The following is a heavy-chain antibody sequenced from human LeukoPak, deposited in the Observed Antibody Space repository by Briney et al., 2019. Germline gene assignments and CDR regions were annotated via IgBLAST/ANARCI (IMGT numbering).Heavy chain of an antibody. V-gene: IGHV4-4*07. D-gene: IGHD3-10*01. J-gene: IGHJ6*02. CDR1: GDSISSYY. CDR2: IYTSGST. CDR3: ARDSGVWFGESMTYYYGMDV. Sequence: SQTLSLTCTVSGDSISSYYWSWIRQPAGKGLEWIGRIYTSGSTNYNPSLKSRVTMSVDTSKNQFSLKLSSVTAADTAVYYCARDSGVWFGESMTYYYGMDVWGQGTTVTVSS.